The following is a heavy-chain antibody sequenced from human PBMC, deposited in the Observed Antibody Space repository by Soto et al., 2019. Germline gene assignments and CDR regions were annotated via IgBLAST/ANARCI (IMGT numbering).Heavy chain of an antibody. CDR3: AKDRMITFGGVIVIPLDY. V-gene: IGHV3-23*01. CDR2: ISGSGGST. Sequence: VGSLRLSCAASGFTFSSYAMSWVRQAPGKGLEWVSAISGSGGSTYYADSVKGRFTISRDNSKNTLYLQMNSLRAEDTAVYYCAKDRMITFGGVIVIPLDYCGQRTLVTVSS. D-gene: IGHD3-16*02. CDR1: GFTFSSYA. J-gene: IGHJ4*02.